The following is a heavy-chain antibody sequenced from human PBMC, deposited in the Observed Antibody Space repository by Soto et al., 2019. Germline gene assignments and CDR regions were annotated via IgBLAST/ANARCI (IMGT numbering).Heavy chain of an antibody. D-gene: IGHD3-3*01. V-gene: IGHV4-59*01. CDR1: GVSIIRYY. CDR3: ARNLRFLEWLSPYYYYMDV. CDR2: IYYSGST. J-gene: IGHJ6*03. Sequence: TLSLTCTVSGVSIIRYYWSWIRQPPGKGLEWIGYIYYSGSTNYNPSLKSRVTISVDTSKNQFSLKLSSVTAADTAVYYCARNLRFLEWLSPYYYYMDVWGKGTTVTVSS.